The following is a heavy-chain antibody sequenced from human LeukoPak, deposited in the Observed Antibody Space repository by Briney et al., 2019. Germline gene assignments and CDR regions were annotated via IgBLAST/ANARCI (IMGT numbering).Heavy chain of an antibody. D-gene: IGHD3-10*01. CDR3: ARGDGSGRYCIEY. CDR1: GYTFTDYF. Sequence: ASVKVSFKASGYTFTDYFMHWVRQAPGQGREGMSWINPNSGGTNYAQRFQGRVTMTRDTSISTVYMELSRLTSDDTAVYYCARGDGSGRYCIEYWGQGTLVAVAS. J-gene: IGHJ4*02. CDR2: INPNSGGT. V-gene: IGHV1-2*02.